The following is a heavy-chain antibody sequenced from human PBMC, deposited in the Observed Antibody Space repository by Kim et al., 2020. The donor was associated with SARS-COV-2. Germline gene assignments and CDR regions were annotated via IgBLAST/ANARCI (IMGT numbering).Heavy chain of an antibody. CDR1: GFTFISYA. V-gene: IGHV3-7*01. CDR3: ARDGDLYSSGKDAFDI. D-gene: IGHD6-19*01. Sequence: GGSLRLSCAASGFTFISYAMSWVRQAPGKGLEWVADIKQDGNQKYYVDSVKGRFTISRDNAKNSLYLQMNSLRAEDTAVYYCARDGDLYSSGKDAFDIWG. J-gene: IGHJ3*02. CDR2: IKQDGNQK.